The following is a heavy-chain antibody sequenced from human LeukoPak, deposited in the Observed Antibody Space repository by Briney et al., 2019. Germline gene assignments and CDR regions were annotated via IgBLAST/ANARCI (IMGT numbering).Heavy chain of an antibody. V-gene: IGHV1-2*04. CDR1: GYTFTGYY. D-gene: IGHD6-13*01. Sequence: ASVKVSCKASGYTFTGYYMHWVRQAPGQGLEWMGWINPNSGGTNYAQKFQGWVTMTGDTSISTAYMELSRLRSDDTAVYYCARDSGEAYSSSWYPDYWGQGTLVTVSS. CDR2: INPNSGGT. CDR3: ARDSGEAYSSSWYPDY. J-gene: IGHJ4*02.